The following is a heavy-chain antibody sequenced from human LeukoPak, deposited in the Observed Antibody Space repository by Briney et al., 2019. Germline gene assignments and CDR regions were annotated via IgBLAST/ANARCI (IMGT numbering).Heavy chain of an antibody. V-gene: IGHV1-18*04. CDR2: ISAYNGNT. Sequence: GASVKVSCKASGYTFTGYYMHWVRQAPGQGLEWMGWISAYNGNTNYAQKLQGRVTMTTDTSTSTAYMELRSLRSDDTAVYYCARARQGFWTEWSDWGQGTLVTVSS. D-gene: IGHD3/OR15-3a*01. J-gene: IGHJ4*02. CDR1: GYTFTGYY. CDR3: ARARQGFWTEWSD.